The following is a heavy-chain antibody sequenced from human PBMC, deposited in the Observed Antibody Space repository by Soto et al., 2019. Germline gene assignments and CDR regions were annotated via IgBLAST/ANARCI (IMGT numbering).Heavy chain of an antibody. D-gene: IGHD6-13*01. CDR3: ASYSSTSGTDY. Sequence: SETLSLTCAVYGGSFSGYYWSWIRQPPGKGLEWIGEINHSGSTNYNPSLKSRVTISVDTSKNQFSLKLSSVTAADTAVYYGASYSSTSGTDYWGQGTLVTVS. CDR1: GGSFSGYY. J-gene: IGHJ4*02. CDR2: INHSGST. V-gene: IGHV4-34*01.